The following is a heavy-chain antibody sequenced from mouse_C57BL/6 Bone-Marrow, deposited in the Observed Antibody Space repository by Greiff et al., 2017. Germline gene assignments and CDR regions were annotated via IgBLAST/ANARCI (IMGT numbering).Heavy chain of an antibody. CDR3: ARDANDYGFAY. CDR1: GFTFSDFY. J-gene: IGHJ3*01. V-gene: IGHV7-1*01. D-gene: IGHD2-4*01. Sequence: EVKVVESGGGLVQSGRSLRLSCATSGFTFSDFYMEWVRQAPGKGLEWIAASRNKANDYTTEYSASVKGRFIVSRDTSQSILYLQMNALRAEDTAIDYCARDANDYGFAYWGQGTLVTVS. CDR2: SRNKANDYTT.